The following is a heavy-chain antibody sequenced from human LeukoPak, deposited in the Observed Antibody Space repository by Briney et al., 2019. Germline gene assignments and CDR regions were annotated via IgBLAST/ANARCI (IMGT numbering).Heavy chain of an antibody. CDR3: ARAVGSGSFQTYYYYMDV. CDR2: ISYSGST. Sequence: PSETLSLTCTVSGGSISSYYWSWIRQPPGKGLEWIGYISYSGSTKYNPSLKSRVTMSVGSSKNQFSLKLSSVTAADTAVYYCARAVGSGSFQTYYYYMDVWGKGTTVTISS. J-gene: IGHJ6*03. V-gene: IGHV4-59*01. CDR1: GGSISSYY. D-gene: IGHD3-10*01.